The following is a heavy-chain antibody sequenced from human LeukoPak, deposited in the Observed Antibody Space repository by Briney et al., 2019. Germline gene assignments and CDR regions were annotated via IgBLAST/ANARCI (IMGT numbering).Heavy chain of an antibody. V-gene: IGHV5-51*01. CDR2: IFPGDSDT. J-gene: IGHJ3*02. CDR1: GYSLTSYW. CDR3: ARHSRTQAFDI. Sequence: PGESLKISCKGSGYSLTSYWIGWVRQMPGKDLQWMGGIFPGDSDTRYSPSFQGQVTISADKSISPVYLQWSSLNASDTAMYYCARHSRTQAFDIWGQGTMVTVSS.